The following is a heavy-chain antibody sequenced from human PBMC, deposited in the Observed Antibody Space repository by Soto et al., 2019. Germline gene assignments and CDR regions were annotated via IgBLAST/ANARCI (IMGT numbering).Heavy chain of an antibody. V-gene: IGHV3-74*01. J-gene: IGHJ6*02. CDR3: ASGGGCSGGSCYPLYCGLDV. CDR1: GFTFSSYW. D-gene: IGHD2-15*01. Sequence: GGSLRLSCAASGFTFSSYWMLWVRQAPGKGLVWVSRINSDGSSTSYADSVKGRFTISRDNAKNTLYLQMNSLRAEDTAVYYCASGGGCSGGSCYPLYCGLDVWGQGTTVTVSS. CDR2: INSDGSST.